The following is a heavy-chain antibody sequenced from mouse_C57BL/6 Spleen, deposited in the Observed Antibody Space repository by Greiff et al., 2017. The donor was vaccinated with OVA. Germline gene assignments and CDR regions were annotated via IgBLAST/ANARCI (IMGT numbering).Heavy chain of an antibody. J-gene: IGHJ4*01. V-gene: IGHV1-26*01. Sequence: VQLQQSGPELVKPGASVKISCKASGYTFTDYYMNWVKQSHGKSLEWIGDINPNNGGTSYNQKFKGKATLTVDKSSSTAYMELRSLTSEDSAVYYCARGGYGNYDAMDYWGQGTSVTVSS. CDR1: GYTFTDYY. CDR2: INPNNGGT. CDR3: ARGGYGNYDAMDY. D-gene: IGHD2-10*02.